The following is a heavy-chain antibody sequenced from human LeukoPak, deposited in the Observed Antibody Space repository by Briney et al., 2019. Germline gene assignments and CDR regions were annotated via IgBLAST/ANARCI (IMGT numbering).Heavy chain of an antibody. CDR3: AKVPIPVTTALWYFDL. CDR1: GFTFSSYA. D-gene: IGHD4-17*01. J-gene: IGHJ2*01. Sequence: GGSLRLSCAASGFTFSSYAMHWVRQAPGKGLEWVAFIRYDGSNKYYADSVKGRFTISRDNSKNTLYLQMNSLRAEDTAVYYCAKVPIPVTTALWYFDLWGRGTLVTVSS. CDR2: IRYDGSNK. V-gene: IGHV3-30*02.